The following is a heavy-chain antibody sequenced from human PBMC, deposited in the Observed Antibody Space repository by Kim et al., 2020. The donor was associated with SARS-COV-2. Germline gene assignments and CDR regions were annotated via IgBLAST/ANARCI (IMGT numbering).Heavy chain of an antibody. CDR3: ARTPLDEWLVLGYFDY. J-gene: IGHJ4*02. V-gene: IGHV4-59*01. D-gene: IGHD6-19*01. Sequence: PSLKSRVTISVDTSKNQFSLKLSSVTAADTAVYYCARTPLDEWLVLGYFDYWGQGTLVTVSS.